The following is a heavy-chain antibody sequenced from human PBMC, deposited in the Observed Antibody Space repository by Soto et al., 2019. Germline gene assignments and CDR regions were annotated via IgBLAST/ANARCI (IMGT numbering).Heavy chain of an antibody. J-gene: IGHJ6*02. CDR3: ATDHQWLGDYYYGMDA. CDR2: FDPENGER. D-gene: IGHD6-19*01. Sequence: ASVKVSCKVSGYTLIELSMHWVRQAPGKGLEWMGRFDPENGERIYAQKFQGRVTMTEDTSTDTAYMELSSLRSEDTAVYYCATDHQWLGDYYYGMDAWGQGTTVTVSS. CDR1: GYTLIELS. V-gene: IGHV1-24*01.